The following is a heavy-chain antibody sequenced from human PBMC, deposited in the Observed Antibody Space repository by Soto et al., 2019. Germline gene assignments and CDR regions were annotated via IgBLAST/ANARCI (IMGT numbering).Heavy chain of an antibody. V-gene: IGHV4-39*07. D-gene: IGHD3-3*01. CDR3: AKDRPSITWIFGY. J-gene: IGHJ4*02. CDR2: IYYDGST. CDR1: GASISSGTFY. Sequence: SETLSLTCTVSGASISSGTFYWGWIRQPPGKGLESIANIYYDGSTYYNPSLKSRVTIPRDNSKNTLYLQMNSLRAEDTAVYYCAKDRPSITWIFGYWGQGTLVTVSS.